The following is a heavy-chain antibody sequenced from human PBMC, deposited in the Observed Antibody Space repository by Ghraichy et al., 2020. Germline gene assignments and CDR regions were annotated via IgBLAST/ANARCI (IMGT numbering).Heavy chain of an antibody. V-gene: IGHV1-69*05. CDR2: IIPIFGTA. D-gene: IGHD1-1*01. CDR3: ARKVSGTIWFDP. Sequence: SVKVSCKASGATFSSYAISWVLQSPVQVLEWMGGIIPIFGTANYAQKFQGRVTITTDESTSTAYMELSSLRSEDTAVYYCARKVSGTIWFDPWGQGTLVTASS. J-gene: IGHJ5*02. CDR1: GATFSSYA.